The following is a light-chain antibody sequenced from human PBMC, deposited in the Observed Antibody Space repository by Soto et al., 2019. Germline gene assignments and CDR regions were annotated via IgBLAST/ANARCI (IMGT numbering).Light chain of an antibody. CDR3: QQYKDWPLT. CDR2: AAS. V-gene: IGKV3D-15*01. J-gene: IGKJ4*01. Sequence: EIVMTQSPATLSVSPGERATLSCRASQSVSSSLAWYQQKPGQAPRLLIYAASTRATGIPARFSGSGSGTEFTLTIGSLQSEDFAVYYCQQYKDWPLTFGGGTKVEIK. CDR1: QSVSSS.